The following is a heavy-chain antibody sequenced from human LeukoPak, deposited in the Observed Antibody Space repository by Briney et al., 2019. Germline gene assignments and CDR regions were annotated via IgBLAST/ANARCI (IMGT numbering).Heavy chain of an antibody. CDR2: ISYDGSNK. CDR1: GFTFSSYG. CDR3: AKEGAYGNYESPGAGIDY. D-gene: IGHD4-11*01. Sequence: GRSLRLSCAASGFTFSSYGMHWVRQAPGKGLEWVAVISYDGSNKYYADSVKGRFTISRDNSKNTLYLQMNSLRAEDTAVYYCAKEGAYGNYESPGAGIDYWGQGTLVTVSS. V-gene: IGHV3-30*18. J-gene: IGHJ4*02.